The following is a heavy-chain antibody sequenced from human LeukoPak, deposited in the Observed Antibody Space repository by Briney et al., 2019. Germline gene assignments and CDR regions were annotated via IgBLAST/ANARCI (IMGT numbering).Heavy chain of an antibody. D-gene: IGHD1-26*01. CDR3: VRDLGSGSQPDY. V-gene: IGHV3-21*01. J-gene: IGHJ4*02. CDR1: GFTFSIYT. Sequence: GGSLRLSCAASGFTFSIYTMNWVRQAPGKGLEWVASISSSSGYIYYAASVKGRLTISRDNAKNSLYLQMNSLRAEDTAVYYCVRDLGSGSQPDYWGQGTLVTVST. CDR2: ISSSSGYI.